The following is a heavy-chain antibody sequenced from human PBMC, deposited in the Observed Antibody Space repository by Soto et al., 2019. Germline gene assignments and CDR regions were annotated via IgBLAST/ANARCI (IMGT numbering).Heavy chain of an antibody. J-gene: IGHJ6*02. D-gene: IGHD3-10*01. Sequence: QVQLQQWGAGLLKPSETLSLTCAVYGGSFSDYYWTWIRQPPGKGLEWIGEINHGGSTNYNPSLKSRVTILLDTSQNQFSLRLSSVTAADTAVYYCARGITMVRGVSMYGMDVWGQGTTVTVSS. CDR1: GGSFSDYY. CDR2: INHGGST. CDR3: ARGITMVRGVSMYGMDV. V-gene: IGHV4-34*01.